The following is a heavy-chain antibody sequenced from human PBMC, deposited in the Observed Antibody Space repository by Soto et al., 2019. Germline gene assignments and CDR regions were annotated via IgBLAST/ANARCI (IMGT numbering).Heavy chain of an antibody. D-gene: IGHD3-10*01. Sequence: QVQLVQSGAEVKKPGSSVKVSCKASGGTFSSYAISWVRQAPGQGLEWMGVIIPIFGPANYAQKFQGRVTITADKSTSTAYMELSSLRSGDTAVYYCARAPVGYYGSGSFDYWGQGTLVTVSS. CDR1: GGTFSSYA. V-gene: IGHV1-69*06. J-gene: IGHJ4*02. CDR2: IIPIFGPA. CDR3: ARAPVGYYGSGSFDY.